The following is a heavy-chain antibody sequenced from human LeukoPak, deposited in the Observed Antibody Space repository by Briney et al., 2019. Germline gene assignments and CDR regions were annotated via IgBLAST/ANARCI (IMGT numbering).Heavy chain of an antibody. J-gene: IGHJ4*02. CDR3: TRVSIGVACWVPFDY. CDR2: IYSGGNT. Sequence: PGGSLRLSCAASGFIVSSNYMSWVRQAPGKELEWVSIIYSGGNTYYADSVKGRFTISRDISKKTVSLQMNSLRAEDTDVYYCTRVSIGVACWVPFDYWGQGTLVTVSS. D-gene: IGHD6-19*01. V-gene: IGHV3-66*01. CDR1: GFIVSSNY.